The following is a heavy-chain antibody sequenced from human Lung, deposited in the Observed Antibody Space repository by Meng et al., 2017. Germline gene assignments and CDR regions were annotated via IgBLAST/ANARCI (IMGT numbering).Heavy chain of an antibody. J-gene: IGHJ5*02. CDR3: VRSSAWVRTGFDP. Sequence: QPQLQESGPGLVKPSEALSLTRSVPGGSISTSGYYWGWIRQPPGKGLEWIGGIGHSGFTYYTPSVKSRVTVSIDTSKSQFSLKLTSVTAADTAVYFCVRSSAWVRTGFDPWCQGTLVTVSS. D-gene: IGHD3-22*01. CDR1: GGSISTSGYY. V-gene: IGHV4-39*01. CDR2: IGHSGFT.